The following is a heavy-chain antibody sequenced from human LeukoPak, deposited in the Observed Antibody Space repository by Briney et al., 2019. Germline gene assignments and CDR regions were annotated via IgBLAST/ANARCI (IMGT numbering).Heavy chain of an antibody. J-gene: IGHJ5*02. V-gene: IGHV1-18*01. D-gene: IGHD3-3*01. CDR1: GYTFSSYG. CDR2: ISAYNGNT. Sequence: ASVTVSCTASGYTFSSYGISWVRQAPGQGREWMGWISAYNGNTNYAQKLQGRVTMTTDTSTSTAYMELRSLRSDDTAVYYCARDRDSITIFGVVTYNWFDPWGQGTLVTVSS. CDR3: ARDRDSITIFGVVTYNWFDP.